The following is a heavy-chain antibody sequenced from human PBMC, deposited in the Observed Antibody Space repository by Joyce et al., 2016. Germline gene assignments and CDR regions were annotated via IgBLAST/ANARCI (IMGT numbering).Heavy chain of an antibody. V-gene: IGHV1-3*01. Sequence: QVQLVQSGAEVKKPGASVKVSCKASGYTFSVSAMHWVRQAPGQRLEWMGWINAGNGKTQYSQKCQGRVTITRDTSANTVYVELSSLRSEDTAIYYCTTVDNYYDSSGYHYFNYWGQGTLVTVSS. CDR2: INAGNGKT. J-gene: IGHJ4*02. CDR1: GYTFSVSA. D-gene: IGHD3-22*01. CDR3: TTVDNYYDSSGYHYFNY.